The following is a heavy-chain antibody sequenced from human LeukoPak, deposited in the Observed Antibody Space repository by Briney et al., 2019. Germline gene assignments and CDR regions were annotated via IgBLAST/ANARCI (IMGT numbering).Heavy chain of an antibody. Sequence: GESLKISCQGSGYRFTTYWIGWVRHMPGKGLEWMGIIFPGDSDTIYSPSFQGQVSISADKSISTAYLQWSSLKASDTAMYYCATSESQTKFDYWGQGTLVTASS. J-gene: IGHJ4*02. V-gene: IGHV5-51*01. CDR1: GYRFTTYW. D-gene: IGHD1/OR15-1a*01. CDR2: IFPGDSDT. CDR3: ATSESQTKFDY.